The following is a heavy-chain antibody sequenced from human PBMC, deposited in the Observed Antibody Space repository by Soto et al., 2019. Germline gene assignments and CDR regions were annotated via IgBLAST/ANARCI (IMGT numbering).Heavy chain of an antibody. Sequence: SETLSLTCAVSGYSISSSHWWVWIRQPPGKGLEWIGYIYYSGTTYYNPSLMSRVTMSVDTSKNQISLRLSSVTAVDTAVYYCARKIAVSGHDAFDVWGPGKMVTVSS. CDR1: GYSISSSHW. V-gene: IGHV4-28*01. CDR3: ARKIAVSGHDAFDV. CDR2: IYYSGTT. D-gene: IGHD6-19*01. J-gene: IGHJ3*01.